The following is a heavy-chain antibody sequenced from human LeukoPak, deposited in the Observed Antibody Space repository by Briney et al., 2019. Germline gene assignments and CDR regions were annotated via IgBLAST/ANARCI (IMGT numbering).Heavy chain of an antibody. V-gene: IGHV3-23*01. CDR3: AKDKGWGYSTYDFYGMDV. Sequence: PGGSLRLSCAASGFSFSSYGMTWVRQAPGRGLEWVSAISGSGGNTYYADSVKGRFTISRDNSKNTLYLQMNSLRAEDTAVYYCAKDKGWGYSTYDFYGMDVWGQGTTVTVSS. D-gene: IGHD1-26*01. CDR1: GFSFSSYG. CDR2: ISGSGGNT. J-gene: IGHJ6*02.